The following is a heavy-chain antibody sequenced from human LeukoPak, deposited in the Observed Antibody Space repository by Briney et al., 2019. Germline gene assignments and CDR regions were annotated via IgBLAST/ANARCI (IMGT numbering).Heavy chain of an antibody. V-gene: IGHV3-23*01. Sequence: PGGSLRLSCAASGFTFSSYAMSWVRQAPGKGLEWVSAISGSGGSTYYADSVKGRFTISRDNSKSTLYLQMNSLRAEDTAVYYCAKDLDYYDSSGYYGYWGQGTLVTVSS. J-gene: IGHJ4*02. D-gene: IGHD3-22*01. CDR3: AKDLDYYDSSGYYGY. CDR1: GFTFSSYA. CDR2: ISGSGGST.